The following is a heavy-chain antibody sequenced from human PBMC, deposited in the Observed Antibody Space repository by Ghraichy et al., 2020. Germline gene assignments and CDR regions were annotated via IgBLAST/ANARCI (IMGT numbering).Heavy chain of an antibody. CDR3: ARDCTCRYYGMDV. V-gene: IGHV3-48*01. D-gene: IGHD5/OR15-5a*01. Sequence: GGSLRLSCAASGFTFSSYSMNWVRQAPGKGLEWVSYISSSSSTIYYADSVKGRFTISRDNAKNSLYLQMNSLRAEDTAVYYCARDCTCRYYGMDVWGQGTTVTVSS. J-gene: IGHJ6*02. CDR2: ISSSSSTI. CDR1: GFTFSSYS.